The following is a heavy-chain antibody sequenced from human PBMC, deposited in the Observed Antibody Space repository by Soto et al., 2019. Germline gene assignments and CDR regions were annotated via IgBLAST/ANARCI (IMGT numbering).Heavy chain of an antibody. D-gene: IGHD5-12*01. CDR3: ASQRREGYNSRFRAPFGY. CDR1: GFTVSSNY. Sequence: EVQLVETGGGLIQPGGSLRLSCAASGFTVSSNYMSWVRQAPGKGLEWVSVIYSGGSTYYADSVKGRFTISRDNSKNTLYLQMNSLRAEDTAVYYCASQRREGYNSRFRAPFGYWGQGTLVTVSS. V-gene: IGHV3-53*02. CDR2: IYSGGST. J-gene: IGHJ4*02.